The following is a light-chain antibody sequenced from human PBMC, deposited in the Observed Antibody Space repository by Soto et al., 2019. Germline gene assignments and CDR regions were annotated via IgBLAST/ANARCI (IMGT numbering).Light chain of an antibody. CDR1: QSISIN. J-gene: IGKJ1*01. V-gene: IGKV3-15*01. CDR3: LQHNNWPRT. CDR2: GAS. Sequence: EIVMMQSPVTLSVSPEERATLSCRARQSISINLAWYQHKPGQAPRLLIFGASTRATDVPARFSGSGSGTEFTLTISSLQSEDFAVYYCLQHNNWPRTFGQGTKV.